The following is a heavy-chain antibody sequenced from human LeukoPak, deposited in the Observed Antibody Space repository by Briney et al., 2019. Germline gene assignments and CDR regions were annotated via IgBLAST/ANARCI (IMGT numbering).Heavy chain of an antibody. CDR1: GFTVSSNY. Sequence: GGSLRLSCAASGFTVSSNYMSWVRQAPGKGLEWVSVIYSGGSTYYADSVKGRFTISRHNSKNTLYLQMNSLRAEDTAVYYCARAGTAMVTRWFDPWGQGTLVTVSS. CDR2: IYSGGST. V-gene: IGHV3-53*04. J-gene: IGHJ5*02. CDR3: ARAGTAMVTRWFDP. D-gene: IGHD5-18*01.